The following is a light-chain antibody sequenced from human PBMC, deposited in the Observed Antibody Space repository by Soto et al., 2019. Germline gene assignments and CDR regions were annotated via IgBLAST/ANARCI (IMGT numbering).Light chain of an antibody. J-gene: IGKJ1*01. CDR1: QHIFTY. Sequence: DIHMTQSPSTLSASVGDRVTISCRASQHIFTYLAWYQQKPGKAPKLLIFDASTLQSGVPPRFSGSGSGTEFPLTISSLQPDDFATYYCQHYTLYSASFGPGTKV. CDR2: DAS. CDR3: QHYTLYSAS. V-gene: IGKV1-5*01.